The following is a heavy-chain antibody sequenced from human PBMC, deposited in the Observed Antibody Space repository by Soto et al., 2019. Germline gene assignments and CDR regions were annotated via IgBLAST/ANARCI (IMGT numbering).Heavy chain of an antibody. Sequence: SETLSLTCTVSGGSVSSGSYYWSWIRQPPGKGLEWIGYIYYSGSTNYNPSLKSRVTISVDTSKNQFSLKLSSVTAADTAVYYCARDAVAGIDYWGQGTLVTVSS. CDR1: GGSVSSGSYY. J-gene: IGHJ4*02. D-gene: IGHD6-19*01. V-gene: IGHV4-61*01. CDR2: IYYSGST. CDR3: ARDAVAGIDY.